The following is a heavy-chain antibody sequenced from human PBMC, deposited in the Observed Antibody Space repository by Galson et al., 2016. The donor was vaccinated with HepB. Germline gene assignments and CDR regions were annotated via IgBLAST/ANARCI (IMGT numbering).Heavy chain of an antibody. J-gene: IGHJ4*02. CDR2: IYAGGTP. Sequence: SLRLSCAASEFTVSNKYMAWVRQAPGKGLEWLSVIYAGGTPYYSDSARGRFIISRDSSTNTLHLHMKNLRVEDTAIYYCSTAVASGYFGAGALLGFDSWGQGPLVIVSS. CDR3: STAVASGYFGAGALLGFDS. D-gene: IGHD3-10*01. V-gene: IGHV3-53*01. CDR1: EFTVSNKY.